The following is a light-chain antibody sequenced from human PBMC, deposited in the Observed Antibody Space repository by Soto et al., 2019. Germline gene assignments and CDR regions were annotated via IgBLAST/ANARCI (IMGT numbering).Light chain of an antibody. CDR2: EVS. J-gene: IGLJ1*01. CDR3: SSYTGNPNYV. V-gene: IGLV2-8*01. CDR1: SSDGGGFTY. Sequence: QSALTQPPSASGSPGQSVTISCTGTSSDGGGFTYVSWYQQHPGKAPKLMIYEVSKRPSGVPDRFSGSKSGNTASLTVSGLQAEDEADYHRSSYTGNPNYVFGTWTKVTV.